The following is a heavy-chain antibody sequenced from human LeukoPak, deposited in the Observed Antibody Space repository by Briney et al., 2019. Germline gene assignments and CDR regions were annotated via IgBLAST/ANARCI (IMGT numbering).Heavy chain of an antibody. V-gene: IGHV1-46*01. CDR1: GYTFTSYY. CDR3: ASPALGIAAAGTFDY. CDR2: INPSGGST. D-gene: IGHD6-13*01. J-gene: IGHJ4*02. Sequence: ASVKVSCKASGYTFTSYYMHWVRQAPGQGLEWMGIINPSGGSTSYAQKFQGRVTMTRDTSTSTVYMELSSLRSEDTAVYYCASPALGIAAAGTFDYWGQGTLVTVSS.